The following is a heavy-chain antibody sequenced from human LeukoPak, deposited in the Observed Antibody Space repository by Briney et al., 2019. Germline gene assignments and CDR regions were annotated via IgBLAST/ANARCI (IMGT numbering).Heavy chain of an antibody. Sequence: SETLSLTCTDSGGSISSYYWSWIRQPPGKGLEWIGYIYYSGSTNYNPSLKSRVTISVDTSKNQFSLKLSSVTAADTAVYYCARLELWFGEPNIYYYYGMDVWGQGTTVTVSS. CDR3: ARLELWFGEPNIYYYYGMDV. J-gene: IGHJ6*02. V-gene: IGHV4-59*08. D-gene: IGHD3-10*01. CDR2: IYYSGST. CDR1: GGSISSYY.